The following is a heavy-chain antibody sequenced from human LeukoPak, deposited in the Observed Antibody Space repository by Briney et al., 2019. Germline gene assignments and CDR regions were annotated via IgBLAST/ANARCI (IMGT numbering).Heavy chain of an antibody. CDR2: IYNGGAT. V-gene: IGHV3-53*01. CDR1: GFIFSNYY. Sequence: GGSLRLSCAASGFIFSNYYMNWVRQAPGKGLECVSVIYNGGATYYADSVKGRFTISGDNSKNTLYLQMNGLRAEDTAVYYCAREFGSGTFDWGQGTLVTVSS. CDR3: AREFGSGTFD. J-gene: IGHJ4*02. D-gene: IGHD2-2*01.